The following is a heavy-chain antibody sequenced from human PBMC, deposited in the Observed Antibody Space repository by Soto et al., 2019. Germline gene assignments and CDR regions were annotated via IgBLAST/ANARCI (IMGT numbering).Heavy chain of an antibody. V-gene: IGHV1-18*01. D-gene: IGHD2-2*01. J-gene: IGHJ3*02. CDR2: ISAYNGNT. Sequence: ASVKVSCKASGYTFTSYGISWVRQAPGQGLEWMGWISAYNGNTNYAQKLQGRVTMTTDTSTSTAYMELRSLRSDDTAVYYCAIRGYCSSTSCYGAFDIWGQGTMVTVSS. CDR3: AIRGYCSSTSCYGAFDI. CDR1: GYTFTSYG.